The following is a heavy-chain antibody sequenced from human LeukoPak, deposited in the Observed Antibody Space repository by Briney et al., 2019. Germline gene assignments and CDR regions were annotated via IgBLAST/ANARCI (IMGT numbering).Heavy chain of an antibody. CDR2: IYYSGST. CDR3: ARTATGLATYYYYMDV. J-gene: IGHJ6*03. Sequence: SETLSLTCTVSGGSISSHYWSWIRQPPGKGLEWIGYIYYSGSTNYNPSLKSRVTISVDTSKNQFYLKLSSVTAADTAVYYCARTATGLATYYYYMDVWGKGTTVTVSS. CDR1: GGSISSHY. V-gene: IGHV4-59*11.